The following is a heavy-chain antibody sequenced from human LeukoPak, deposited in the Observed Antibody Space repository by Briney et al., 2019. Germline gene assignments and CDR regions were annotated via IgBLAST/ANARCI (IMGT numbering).Heavy chain of an antibody. CDR3: ARGTVTAEEGNWFDP. CDR1: GSPISSGGYY. D-gene: IGHD4-17*01. Sequence: PSETLSLTCTVSGSPISSGGYYWSWIRQHPGKGLEWIGYIYYSGSTYYNPSLKSRVTISVDTSKNQFSLKLSSVTAADTAVYYCARGTVTAEEGNWFDPWGQGTLVTVSS. V-gene: IGHV4-31*03. J-gene: IGHJ5*02. CDR2: IYYSGST.